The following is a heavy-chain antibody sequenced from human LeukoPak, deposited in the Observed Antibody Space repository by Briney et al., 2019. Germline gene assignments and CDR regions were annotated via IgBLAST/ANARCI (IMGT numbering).Heavy chain of an antibody. V-gene: IGHV3-23*01. CDR1: GFTFRSYA. D-gene: IGHD6-6*01. CDR3: AKDLDRQLVLWFDP. CDR2: ISGSGGST. Sequence: GGSLRLSCAASGFTFRSYAMSWVRQAPGKGLEGVSAISGSGGSTYYADSVKGRFTISRDNSKNTLYLQMNSLSAEDTAVYYCAKDLDRQLVLWFDPWGQGTLVTVSS. J-gene: IGHJ5*02.